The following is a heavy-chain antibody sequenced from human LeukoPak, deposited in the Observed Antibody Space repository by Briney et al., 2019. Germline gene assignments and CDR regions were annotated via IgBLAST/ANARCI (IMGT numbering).Heavy chain of an antibody. CDR3: AREGYYDSSGYYL. V-gene: IGHV3-7*01. D-gene: IGHD3-22*01. CDR1: GLTFSSYW. Sequence: GGPLRLSCAASGLTFSSYWMSWVRQAPGKGLEWVANIKQDGSEKYYVDSVKGRFTISRDNAKNSLYLQMNSLRAEDTAVYYCAREGYYDSSGYYLGGQGTRVSVSS. J-gene: IGHJ4*02. CDR2: IKQDGSEK.